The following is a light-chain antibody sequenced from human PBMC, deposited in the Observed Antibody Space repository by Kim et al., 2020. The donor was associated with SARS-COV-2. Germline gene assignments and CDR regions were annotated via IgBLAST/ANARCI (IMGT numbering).Light chain of an antibody. CDR3: NSRDSSGERWV. Sequence: ALGQTVRITCQGDRLRSYYASWYQQKPGQAPILVIYGKNNRPSGIPDRFSGSSSGNTASLTITGAQAEDEADYYCNSRDSSGERWVFGGGPQLTVL. CDR2: GKN. V-gene: IGLV3-19*01. CDR1: RLRSYY. J-gene: IGLJ3*02.